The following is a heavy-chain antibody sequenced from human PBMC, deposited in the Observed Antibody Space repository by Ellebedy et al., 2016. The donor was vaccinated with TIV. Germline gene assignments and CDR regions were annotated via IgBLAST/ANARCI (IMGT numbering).Heavy chain of an antibody. CDR1: GYTFTGYY. J-gene: IGHJ6*02. Sequence: ASVKVSCKASGYTFTGYYMHWVRQAPGQGLEWMGWINPNSGGTNYAQKFQGRVTMTRDTSISTAYMELSRLRSDDTAVYYCARELTVAARRDYYYGMDVWGQGTTVTVSS. V-gene: IGHV1-2*02. D-gene: IGHD6-6*01. CDR3: ARELTVAARRDYYYGMDV. CDR2: INPNSGGT.